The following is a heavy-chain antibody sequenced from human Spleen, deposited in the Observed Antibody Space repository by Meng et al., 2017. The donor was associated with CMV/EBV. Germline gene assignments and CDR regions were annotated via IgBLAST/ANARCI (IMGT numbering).Heavy chain of an antibody. V-gene: IGHV1-2*02. J-gene: IGHJ3*02. CDR3: ARERGLGFRGLNDALDI. D-gene: IGHD3/OR15-3a*01. CDR1: GYTFPLNY. Sequence: ASVKVSCKADGYTFPLNYIHWVRQDPGQGLEWMGWFNPNTGGTNSAQIFQGRVTMTGDTSTSTAYLELSRLTSDDTALYYCARERGLGFRGLNDALDIWGQGTMVTVSS. CDR2: FNPNTGGT.